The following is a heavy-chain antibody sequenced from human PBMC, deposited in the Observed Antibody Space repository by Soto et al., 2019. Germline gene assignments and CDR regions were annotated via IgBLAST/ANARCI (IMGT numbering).Heavy chain of an antibody. CDR1: GGTFSSYT. J-gene: IGHJ4*02. Sequence: QVQLVQSGAEVKKPGSSVKVSCKASGGTFSSYTISWVRQAPGQGLEWMGRIIPILGITNYAQKFQGRVTITADKYTRTAYMELSSLRSEDTAVYYCARGGKYCSSTTCYAHFDNWGQGTLVTVSS. D-gene: IGHD2-2*01. CDR3: ARGGKYCSSTTCYAHFDN. CDR2: IIPILGIT. V-gene: IGHV1-69*02.